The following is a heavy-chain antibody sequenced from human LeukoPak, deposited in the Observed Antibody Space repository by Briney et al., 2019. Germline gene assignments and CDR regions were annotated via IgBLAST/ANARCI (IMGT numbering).Heavy chain of an antibody. D-gene: IGHD6-13*01. J-gene: IGHJ5*02. CDR3: AREKVESLKIAAAGTGWFDP. Sequence: SVKVSCKASGGTFSSYAISWVRQAPGQGLEWMGGIIPIFGTANYAQKFQGRVTITTDESTSTAYMELSSLRSEDTTVYCCAREKVESLKIAAAGTGWFDPWGQGTLVTVSS. V-gene: IGHV1-69*05. CDR2: IIPIFGTA. CDR1: GGTFSSYA.